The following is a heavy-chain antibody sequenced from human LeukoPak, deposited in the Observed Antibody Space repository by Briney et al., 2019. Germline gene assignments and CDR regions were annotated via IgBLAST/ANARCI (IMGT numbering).Heavy chain of an antibody. CDR2: LYHGGST. D-gene: IGHD3-10*01. CDR1: ELTLSNYC. J-gene: IGHJ4*02. CDR3: ATRRFGELTY. V-gene: IGHV3-66*01. Sequence: GGSLRLSCAASELTLSNYCMTWVRQAPGKGLEWVSILYHGGSTYYADSVKGRFSISRDTSKNTLYLQMNSLRVEDTAVYYCATRRFGELTYWGQGTLVTVSS.